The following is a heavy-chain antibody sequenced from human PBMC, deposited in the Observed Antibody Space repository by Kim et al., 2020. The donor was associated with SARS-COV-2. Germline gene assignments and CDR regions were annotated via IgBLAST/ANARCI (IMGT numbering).Heavy chain of an antibody. D-gene: IGHD3-10*01. V-gene: IGHV1-69*13. CDR3: ASAARSGSYYQEFRGGTRFDY. Sequence: SVKVSCKASGGTFSSYAISWVRQAPGQGLEWMGGIIPIFGTANYAQKFQGRVTITADESTSTAYMELSSLRSEDTAVYYCASAARSGSYYQEFRGGTRFDYWGQGTLVTVSS. J-gene: IGHJ4*02. CDR1: GGTFSSYA. CDR2: IIPIFGTA.